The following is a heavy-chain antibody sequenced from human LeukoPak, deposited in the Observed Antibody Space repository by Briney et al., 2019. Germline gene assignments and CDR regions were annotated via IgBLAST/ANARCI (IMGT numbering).Heavy chain of an antibody. Sequence: GGSLRLSCAASGFTFGLYSMTWVRQAPGKGLEWVSLIDSNSNFMNYADSVKGRFTISRGNSKNTLYLQMNSLRTEDTAVYYCAKRDGYNSGPFDYWGQGTLVTVSS. D-gene: IGHD5-24*01. J-gene: IGHJ4*02. CDR3: AKRDGYNSGPFDY. CDR2: IDSNSNFM. CDR1: GFTFGLYS. V-gene: IGHV3-21*01.